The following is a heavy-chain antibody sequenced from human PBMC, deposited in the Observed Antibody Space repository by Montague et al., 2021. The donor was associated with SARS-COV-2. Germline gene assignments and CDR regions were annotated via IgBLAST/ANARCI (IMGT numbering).Heavy chain of an antibody. J-gene: IGHJ4*02. Sequence: SLRLSCAASGFSFNNFGMHWVRRAPGQGLEWVAIISYDGSIQYYAESVKGRFAISRDWSKNTLYLQMSSLRPEDTAVYYCAKDATIFWFERGRGTFDNWGRGTLVAASS. CDR2: ISYDGSIQ. CDR3: AKDATIFWFERGRGTFDN. V-gene: IGHV3-30*18. D-gene: IGHD3-10*01. CDR1: GFSFNNFG.